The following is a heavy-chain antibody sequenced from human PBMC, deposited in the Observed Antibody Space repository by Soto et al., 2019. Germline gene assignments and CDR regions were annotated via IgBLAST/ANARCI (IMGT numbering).Heavy chain of an antibody. CDR3: ARDRYHSSSFRFYYFDY. D-gene: IGHD6-6*01. CDR2: IYYSGST. V-gene: IGHV4-31*03. Sequence: PSETLSLTCTVSGGSISSGGYYWSWIRQHPGKGLEWIGYIYYSGSTYYNPSLKSRVTISVDTSKNQFSLKLSSVTAEDTAVYYCARDRYHSSSFRFYYFDYWGQGTLVTVS. CDR1: GGSISSGGYY. J-gene: IGHJ4*02.